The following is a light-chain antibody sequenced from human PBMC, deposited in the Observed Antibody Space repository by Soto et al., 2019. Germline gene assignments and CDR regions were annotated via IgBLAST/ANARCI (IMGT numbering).Light chain of an antibody. V-gene: IGKV3-15*01. J-gene: IGKJ1*01. CDR3: QQYYKWPPWT. CDR1: QSVRNN. CDR2: AVS. Sequence: ILMTKSTNTLSVSPGEGATLFCRACQSVRNNFAWYQQKPVLAPRLLIYAVSTRATGVPARFSGNGSEAEFSLTIIGLQSDDDAVYYCQQYYKWPPWTFGQGTKVDIK.